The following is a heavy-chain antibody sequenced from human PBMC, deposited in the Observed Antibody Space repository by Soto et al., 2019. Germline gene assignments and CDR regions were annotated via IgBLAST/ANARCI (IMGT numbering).Heavy chain of an antibody. J-gene: IGHJ6*02. CDR1: GGSFSGYY. D-gene: IGHD6-19*01. Sequence: PSETLSLTCAVYGGSFSGYYWSWIRQPPGKGLEWIGGINHSGSTNYNPSLKSRVTISVDTSKNQFALKLSYVTDADPAVYYCAQWLVPRGPYYFGMDVWGQGTTGTVAS. CDR3: AQWLVPRGPYYFGMDV. V-gene: IGHV4-34*01. CDR2: INHSGST.